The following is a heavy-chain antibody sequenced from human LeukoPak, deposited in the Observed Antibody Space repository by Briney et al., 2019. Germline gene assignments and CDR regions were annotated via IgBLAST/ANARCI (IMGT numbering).Heavy chain of an antibody. V-gene: IGHV4-4*07. CDR3: ARLKVQYYYDSSGPMPYMDV. CDR1: GYSTSSYRY. J-gene: IGHJ6*03. Sequence: SETLSLTCTVSGYSTSSYRYWGWIRQPAGKGLEWIGRIYTSGSTNYNPSLKSRVTMSVDTSKNQFSLKLSSVTAADTAVYYCARLKVQYYYDSSGPMPYMDVWGKGTTVTVSS. CDR2: IYTSGST. D-gene: IGHD3-22*01.